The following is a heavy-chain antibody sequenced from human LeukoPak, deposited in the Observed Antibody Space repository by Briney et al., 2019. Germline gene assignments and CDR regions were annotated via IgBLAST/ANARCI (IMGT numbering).Heavy chain of an antibody. D-gene: IGHD3-3*01. Sequence: GGSLRLSCAASGFTFSSYWMHWVRQAPGKGLVWVSRINSDGSSTSYADSVKGRFTISRDNAKNTLYLQMNSLRAEDTAVYYCARGYDFWSGYYTNDAFDIWGQGTMVTASS. CDR2: INSDGSST. V-gene: IGHV3-74*01. CDR1: GFTFSSYW. J-gene: IGHJ3*02. CDR3: ARGYDFWSGYYTNDAFDI.